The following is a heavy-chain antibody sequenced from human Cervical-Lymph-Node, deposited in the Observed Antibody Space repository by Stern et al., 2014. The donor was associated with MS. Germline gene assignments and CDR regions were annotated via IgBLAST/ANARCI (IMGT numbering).Heavy chain of an antibody. CDR1: GGSISSSTYY. CDR3: AIRSRFDSGDYGGYFDY. J-gene: IGHJ4*02. Sequence: QLQLQESGPGLVKPSETLSLTCTVSGGSISSSTYYWGWIRQPPGKGLEWIGSIYYSGSTYYNPSLKSRVTISVDTSKNQFSPIRTSVPAADTAVYYCAIRSRFDSGDYGGYFDYWGQGTLVTVSS. D-gene: IGHD4-17*01. V-gene: IGHV4-39*01. CDR2: IYYSGST.